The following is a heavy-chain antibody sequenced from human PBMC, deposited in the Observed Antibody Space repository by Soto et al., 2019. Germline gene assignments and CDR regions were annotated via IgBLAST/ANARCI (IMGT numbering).Heavy chain of an antibody. J-gene: IGHJ3*01. CDR3: VRDRRIDYSDPHDEFVASDYEV. V-gene: IGHV1-69*01. CDR1: GGIFGSHG. CDR2: FIPIFRTR. Sequence: QVQLIQSEAEVKKPGSSVRVSCTASGGIFGSHGFSWVRQAPGQRLEWVGGFIPIFRTRTYTEKFQARVRIAADESTNTVYLDLSSLTSEDTAVYYCVRDRRIDYSDPHDEFVASDYEVWGQGTMVSVSS. D-gene: IGHD3-22*01.